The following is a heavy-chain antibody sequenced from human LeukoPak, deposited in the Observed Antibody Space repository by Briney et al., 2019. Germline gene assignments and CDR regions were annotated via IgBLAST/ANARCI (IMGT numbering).Heavy chain of an antibody. CDR2: IYYSGST. V-gene: IGHV4-59*01. D-gene: IGHD1-26*01. CDR1: GGSISSYY. CDR3: ARELIVASGSYYYYYGMDV. J-gene: IGHJ6*02. Sequence: SQTLSLSCTVSGGSISSYYWSWIRQPPGKGLEWIGYIYYSGSTNYNPSLKSRVTISVDTSKNQFSLKLSSVTAADTAVYYCARELIVASGSYYYYYGMDVWGQGATVTVSS.